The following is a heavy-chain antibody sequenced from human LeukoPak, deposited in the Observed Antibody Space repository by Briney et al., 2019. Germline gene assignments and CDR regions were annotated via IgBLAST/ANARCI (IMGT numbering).Heavy chain of an antibody. J-gene: IGHJ3*02. CDR1: GFTFSSYG. Sequence: GGSLRLSCSASGFTFSSYGMTWVRQAPGKGLEWVSYIGGSSNSIYYADSVKGRFTISRDNARNSLYLQMNSLRAEDTAVYYCARSPIIWGQGTMVTVSS. CDR3: ARSPII. V-gene: IGHV3-48*01. CDR2: IGGSSNSI.